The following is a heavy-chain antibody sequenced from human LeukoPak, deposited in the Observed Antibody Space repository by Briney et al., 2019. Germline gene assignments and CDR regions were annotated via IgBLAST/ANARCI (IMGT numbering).Heavy chain of an antibody. Sequence: GGSLRLSCAASGFTFSSYWMSWVRQAPGKGLEWVANIKQDGSEKYYVDSVKGRFTISRDNAKNSLYLQMNSLRAEDTAVYYCARDLYYHDSSGSDAFDIWGQGTMVTVSS. CDR1: GFTFSSYW. CDR2: IKQDGSEK. D-gene: IGHD3-22*01. V-gene: IGHV3-7*01. CDR3: ARDLYYHDSSGSDAFDI. J-gene: IGHJ3*02.